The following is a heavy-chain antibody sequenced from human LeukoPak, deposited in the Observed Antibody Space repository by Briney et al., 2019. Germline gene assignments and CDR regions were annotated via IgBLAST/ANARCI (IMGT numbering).Heavy chain of an antibody. CDR2: INRNGGST. J-gene: IGHJ4*02. V-gene: IGHV3-20*04. Sequence: GGSLRLSCAASGFSFDDYAMSWVRQDPGKGLGWVSSINRNGGSTAYAESVKGRFTISRDNAKNSLYLQMNSLRAEDTALYYCARTQIGYCSGTSCTLYYFDYWGQGTLVTVSS. D-gene: IGHD2-2*01. CDR1: GFSFDDYA. CDR3: ARTQIGYCSGTSCTLYYFDY.